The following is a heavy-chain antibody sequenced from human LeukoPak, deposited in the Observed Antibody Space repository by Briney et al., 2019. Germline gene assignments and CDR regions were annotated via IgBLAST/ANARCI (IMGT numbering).Heavy chain of an antibody. CDR1: GDSISSYY. CDR2: ISYSGST. J-gene: IGHJ5*02. V-gene: IGHV4-59*01. CDR3: ARDITGEGAGNWFDP. Sequence: SETLSLTCTVSGDSISSYYWHWIRQPPGKGLEWIGYISYSGSTYYNPSLKSRVTISIDTSKNQFSLKLSSVTAADTAVYYCARDITGEGAGNWFDPWGQGTLVTVSS. D-gene: IGHD3-16*01.